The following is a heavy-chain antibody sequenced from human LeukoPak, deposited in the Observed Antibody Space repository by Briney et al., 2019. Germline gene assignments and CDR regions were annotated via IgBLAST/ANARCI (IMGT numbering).Heavy chain of an antibody. J-gene: IGHJ4*02. CDR1: GFTFDDYA. Sequence: PGGSLRLSCAASGFTFDDYAMHWVRQAPGKGLEWVSLISGDGGSTYYADSVKGRSTISRDNSKNSLYLQMNSLRTEDTALYYCAKDKTGSYEGYYFDYWGQGTLVTVSS. D-gene: IGHD1-26*01. CDR2: ISGDGGST. CDR3: AKDKTGSYEGYYFDY. V-gene: IGHV3-43*02.